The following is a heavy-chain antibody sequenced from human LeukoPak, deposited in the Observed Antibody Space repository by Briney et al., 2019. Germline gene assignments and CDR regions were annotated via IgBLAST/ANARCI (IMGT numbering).Heavy chain of an antibody. V-gene: IGHV3-48*01. CDR3: ARVRSGTWNGYEY. Sequence: PGGSLRLSCAASGFTFTRHSMNWVRQAPGKGLEWVSFISIWSSPIYYADSVKGRFTSSRDNAKNTLYLQMDSLRAEDSAVYYCARVRSGTWNGYEYWGQGTLVTVSS. CDR1: GFTFTRHS. J-gene: IGHJ4*02. CDR2: ISIWSSPI. D-gene: IGHD3-3*01.